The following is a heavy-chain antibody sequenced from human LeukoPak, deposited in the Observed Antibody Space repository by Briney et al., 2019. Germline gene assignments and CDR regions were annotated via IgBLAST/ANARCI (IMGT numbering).Heavy chain of an antibody. CDR3: AKDRTQLGEGWFDP. D-gene: IGHD6-6*01. J-gene: IGHJ5*02. V-gene: IGHV3-23*01. CDR1: GFTLSSYA. Sequence: TGGSLRLSCAASGFTLSSYAMGWVRQAAGKGLEWVSGISGSGRRSNYADYADSVKGRFTISRDNSKNTLYLQMNSLRAEDTAVYYCAKDRTQLGEGWFDPWGQGTLVTVSS. CDR2: ISGSGRRSNYA.